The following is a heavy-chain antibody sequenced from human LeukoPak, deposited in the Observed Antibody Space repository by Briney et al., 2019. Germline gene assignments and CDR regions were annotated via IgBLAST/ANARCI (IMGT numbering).Heavy chain of an antibody. CDR1: GGSISSSSYY. CDR2: IYYSGST. Sequence: SETLSLTCTVSGGSISSSSYYWGWIRQPPGKGLEWIGSIYYSGSTYYNPSLKSRVTISVDTSKNQFSLKLSSVTAADTAVYYCARVGGYEPNYFDYWGQGTLVTVSS. J-gene: IGHJ4*02. V-gene: IGHV4-39*01. D-gene: IGHD5-12*01. CDR3: ARVGGYEPNYFDY.